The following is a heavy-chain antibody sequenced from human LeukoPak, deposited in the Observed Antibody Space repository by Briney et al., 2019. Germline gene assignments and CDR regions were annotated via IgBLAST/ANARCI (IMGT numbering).Heavy chain of an antibody. CDR3: ARGKYDILTGLNSAFDV. V-gene: IGHV4-61*02. Sequence: SETLSLTCTVSGGSVGSGTFYWSWIRQPAGKGLEWIGLIYTSGTVYNPSLRSRVTMSVDPSKNQVSLRLTSVTAADTALYYCARGKYDILTGLNSAFDVWGLGTMVTVSS. J-gene: IGHJ3*01. CDR1: GGSVGSGTFY. CDR2: IYTSGT. D-gene: IGHD3-9*01.